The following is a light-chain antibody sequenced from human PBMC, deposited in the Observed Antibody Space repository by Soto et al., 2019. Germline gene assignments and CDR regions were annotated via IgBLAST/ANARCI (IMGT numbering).Light chain of an antibody. CDR3: QQYKVYSKT. V-gene: IGKV1-5*01. CDR2: DAS. J-gene: IGKJ1*01. CDR1: QNITKW. Sequence: DIQITQSPSALSASVGDRVTITCRASQNITKWLAWYQQKPGKAPRLLIYDASTLESGVPSRFSGSGSGTEFTLSISSLQPDDFATYYCQQYKVYSKTFGQGTKVDIK.